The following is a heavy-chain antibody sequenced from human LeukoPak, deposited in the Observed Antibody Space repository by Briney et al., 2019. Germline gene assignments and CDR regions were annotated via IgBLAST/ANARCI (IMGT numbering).Heavy chain of an antibody. V-gene: IGHV1-18*01. CDR3: ARVRYYYDSSGYYYPGSLGY. CDR2: ISAYNGNT. J-gene: IGHJ4*02. Sequence: ASVKVSCKASGGTFSSYAISWVRQAPGQGLEWMGWISAYNGNTNYAQKLQGRVTMTTDTSTSTAYMELRSLRSDDTAVYYCARVRYYYDSSGYYYPGSLGYWGQGTLVTVSS. CDR1: GGTFSSYA. D-gene: IGHD3-22*01.